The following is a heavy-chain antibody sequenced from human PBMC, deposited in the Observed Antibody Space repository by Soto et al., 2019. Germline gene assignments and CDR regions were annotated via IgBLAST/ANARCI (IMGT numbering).Heavy chain of an antibody. Sequence: GGSLRLSCTGSGFTFGDFGMSWFRQAPGKRLEWLSFIRSKGYGGTTESAASVRGRFITSRDDSKSIAYLQMNSLKTEDTAVYYCASLTSWSQEYYYGMDVWGQGTTVTVSS. J-gene: IGHJ6*02. V-gene: IGHV3-49*03. CDR3: ASLTSWSQEYYYGMDV. CDR1: GFTFGDFG. D-gene: IGHD2-2*01. CDR2: IRSKGYGGTT.